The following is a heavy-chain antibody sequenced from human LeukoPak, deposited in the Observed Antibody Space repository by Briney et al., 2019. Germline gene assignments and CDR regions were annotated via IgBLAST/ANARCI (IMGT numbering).Heavy chain of an antibody. CDR1: GGSISNYY. Sequence: SETLSLTCTVSGGSISNYYWSWIRQPAGKGLEWIGRISTSGSANYNPSLNSRVTMSVDTSKNQFSLKLSSVTAADTAVYYCARDTMVRGVSWFDPWGQGTLVTVSS. V-gene: IGHV4-4*07. J-gene: IGHJ5*02. CDR3: ARDTMVRGVSWFDP. D-gene: IGHD3-10*01. CDR2: ISTSGSA.